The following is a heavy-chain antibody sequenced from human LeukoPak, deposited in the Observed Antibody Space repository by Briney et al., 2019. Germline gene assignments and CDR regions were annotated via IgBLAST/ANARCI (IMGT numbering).Heavy chain of an antibody. D-gene: IGHD1-26*01. V-gene: IGHV3-66*01. CDR2: IYSGGST. CDR1: GFTVSSNY. CDR3: AREGGSYSFDY. Sequence: GGSLRLSCAASGFTVSSNYMSWVRQAPGKGLEWVSVIYSGGSTYYADSVRGRFTISRDNSKNTLYLQMNSLRAEDTAVYYCAREGGSYSFDYWGQGTLVTVSS. J-gene: IGHJ4*02.